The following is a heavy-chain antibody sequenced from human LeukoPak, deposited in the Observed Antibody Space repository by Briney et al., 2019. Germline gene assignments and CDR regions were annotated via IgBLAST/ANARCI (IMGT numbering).Heavy chain of an antibody. CDR2: ISGTGATT. CDR1: GLTFNNYA. CDR3: AKDQRFGDLDDY. V-gene: IGHV3-23*01. J-gene: IGHJ4*02. D-gene: IGHD3-10*01. Sequence: GGSLTLSCAGSGLTFNNYAMSWVRQAPGKGLEWVSAISGTGATTYYADSVKGRFAISRDNSKNTLYLQMTSLRADDTAVYYCAKDQRFGDLDDYRGQGTLVTVSS.